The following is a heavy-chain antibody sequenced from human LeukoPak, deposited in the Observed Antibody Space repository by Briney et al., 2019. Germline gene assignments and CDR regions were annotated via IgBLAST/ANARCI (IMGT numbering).Heavy chain of an antibody. V-gene: IGHV3-30*02. D-gene: IGHD4-17*01. CDR2: IRYDGSNK. CDR3: AKVPTTVTFYYYYYGMDV. CDR1: GFTFSSYG. Sequence: PGGSLRLSCAASGFTFSSYGMHWVRQAPGKGLEWVAFIRYDGSNKYYADSVKGRFTISRDNSKNTLYLQMNNLRAEDTAVYYCAKVPTTVTFYYYYYGMDVWGQGTTVTVSS. J-gene: IGHJ6*02.